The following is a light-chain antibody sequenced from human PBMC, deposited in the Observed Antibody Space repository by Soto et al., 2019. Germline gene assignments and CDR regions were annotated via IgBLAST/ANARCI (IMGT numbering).Light chain of an antibody. CDR2: LAS. V-gene: IGKV1-39*01. J-gene: IGKJ1*01. CDR1: QSISNY. Sequence: DIQMTQSPSSLSASVGDRVTITCRASQSISNYLNWYQQRPGKAPKLLIYLASSLSSGVPSKFSGSGSGTDFTLTISVLQPGDSATYYCQQTYKTPLTFGHGTQVEIK. CDR3: QQTYKTPLT.